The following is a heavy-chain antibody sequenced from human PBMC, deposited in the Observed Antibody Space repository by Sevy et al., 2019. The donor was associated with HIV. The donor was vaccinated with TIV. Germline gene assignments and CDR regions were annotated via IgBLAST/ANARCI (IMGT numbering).Heavy chain of an antibody. Sequence: GGSLRLSCAASGFTFSSYSMNWVRQAPGKGLEWVSYINSSSSTIYYADSVKGRFTISRDNARNSLYLQMNSLRAEDTAVYYCARDEPLRPFDYWGQGTLVTVSS. CDR3: ARDEPLRPFDY. J-gene: IGHJ4*02. CDR2: INSSSSTI. V-gene: IGHV3-48*01. CDR1: GFTFSSYS. D-gene: IGHD3-3*01.